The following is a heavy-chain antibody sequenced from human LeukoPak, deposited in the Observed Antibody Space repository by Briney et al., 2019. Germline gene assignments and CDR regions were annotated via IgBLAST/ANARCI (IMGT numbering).Heavy chain of an antibody. Sequence: ASVTVSCKASGGTFSSYAISWVRQAPGQGIEWMGGIIPIFGTANYAQKFQGRVTITADESTSTAYMELSSLRSEDTAVYYCAREGDYYGSGSYVWFDPWGQGTLVTVSS. V-gene: IGHV1-69*13. CDR1: GGTFSSYA. CDR2: IIPIFGTA. D-gene: IGHD3-10*01. J-gene: IGHJ5*02. CDR3: AREGDYYGSGSYVWFDP.